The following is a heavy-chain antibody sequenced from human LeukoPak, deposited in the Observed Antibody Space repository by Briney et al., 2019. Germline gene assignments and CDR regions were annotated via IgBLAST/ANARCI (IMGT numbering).Heavy chain of an antibody. CDR3: AREGETTVTTGYYYYHMDV. CDR1: GDSITSGSYY. CDR2: IYYSGNT. D-gene: IGHD4-11*01. J-gene: IGHJ6*03. V-gene: IGHV4-39*07. Sequence: PSETLSLTCTVSGDSITSGSYYWGWIRQPPGRGLEWIGSIYYSGNTYYNPSLKSRVTISVDTSKNQFSLKLSSVTAADTAVYYCAREGETTVTTGYYYYHMDVWGKGTTVTVSS.